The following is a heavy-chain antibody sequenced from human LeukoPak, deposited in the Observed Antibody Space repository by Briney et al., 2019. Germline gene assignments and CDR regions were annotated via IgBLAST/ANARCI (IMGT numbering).Heavy chain of an antibody. CDR1: GGSISSYY. V-gene: IGHV4-59*01. Sequence: SETLSLTCTVSGGSISSYYWSWIWQPPGKGLEWIGYIYYSGSTNYNPSLKSRVTISVDTSKNQFSLKLTSVTAADTAVYYCARGVPEYYDFWSGYFYYFDYWGQGTLVTVSS. J-gene: IGHJ4*02. D-gene: IGHD3-3*01. CDR3: ARGVPEYYDFWSGYFYYFDY. CDR2: IYYSGST.